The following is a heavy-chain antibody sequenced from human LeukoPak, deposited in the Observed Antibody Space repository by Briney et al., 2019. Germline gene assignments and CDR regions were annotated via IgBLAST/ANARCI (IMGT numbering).Heavy chain of an antibody. CDR1: GYTFTSYG. CDR2: ISAYNGNT. J-gene: IGHJ6*02. Sequence: GASVKVSCKASGYTFTSYGISWVRQAPGQGLEWMGWISAYNGNTNYAQKLQGRVTMTTDASTSTAYMELRSLRSDDTAVYYCARDQDCSSTSCYDYYCYGMDVWGQGTTVTVSS. CDR3: ARDQDCSSTSCYDYYCYGMDV. D-gene: IGHD2-2*01. V-gene: IGHV1-18*01.